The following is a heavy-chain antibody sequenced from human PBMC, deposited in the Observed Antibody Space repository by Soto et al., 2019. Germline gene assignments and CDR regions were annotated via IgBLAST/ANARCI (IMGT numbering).Heavy chain of an antibody. CDR1: GGSISSYY. CDR2: IYYSGST. J-gene: IGHJ6*03. D-gene: IGHD5-12*01. CDR3: ARRVEIVEQLVYYYYYMDV. Sequence: SETLSLTCTVSGGSISSYYWSWIRQPPGKGLEWIGYIYYSGSTNYNPSLKSRVTISVDTSKNQFSLKLSSVTAADTAVYYCARRVEIVEQLVYYYYYMDVWGKGTTVTVSS. V-gene: IGHV4-59*08.